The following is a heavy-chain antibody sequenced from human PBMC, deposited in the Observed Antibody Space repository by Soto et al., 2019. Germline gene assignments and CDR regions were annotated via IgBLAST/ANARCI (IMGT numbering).Heavy chain of an antibody. CDR2: INTHNGNT. J-gene: IGHJ6*02. CDR3: TREGSAPYYYYGMDA. D-gene: IGHD3-10*01. CDR1: GYTFTTYG. Sequence: QVQLEQSAPEVKKPGASVKVSCKASGYTFTTYGISWVRQAPGQGLEWLGWINTHNGNTNYAQNLQGRVIMTADTSTSTAYMEQRSLRSDDTAIYYCTREGSAPYYYYGMDAWGQGTTVTVSS. V-gene: IGHV1-18*01.